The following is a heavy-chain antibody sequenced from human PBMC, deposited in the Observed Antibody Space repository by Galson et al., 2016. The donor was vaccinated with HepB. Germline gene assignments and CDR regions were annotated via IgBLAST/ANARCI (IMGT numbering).Heavy chain of an antibody. V-gene: IGHV3-23*01. Sequence: SLRLSCAASGFTFTSFALTWVRQAPGKGLEWLSAVNARGGGGRTHYADSVRGRFTISRDNSKNTVYLEMNSLRVGDTAIYYCAIIQRIDGMDAWGQGTTVTVSS. J-gene: IGHJ6*02. CDR2: VNARGGGGRT. CDR1: GFTFTSFA. D-gene: IGHD2/OR15-2a*01. CDR3: AIIQRIDGMDA.